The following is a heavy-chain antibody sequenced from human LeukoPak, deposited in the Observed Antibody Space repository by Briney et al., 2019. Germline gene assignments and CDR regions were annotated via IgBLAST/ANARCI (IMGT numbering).Heavy chain of an antibody. D-gene: IGHD6-19*01. CDR3: ARDRKEYSSGWYYYYYYMDV. J-gene: IGHJ6*03. V-gene: IGHV3-23*01. CDR1: GFTFSSYG. CDR2: ISGSGGST. Sequence: PGGSLRLSCAASGFTFSSYGMSWVRQAPGKGLEWVSAISGSGGSTYYADSVKGRFTISRDNSKNSLYLQMNSLRAEDTAVYYCARDRKEYSSGWYYYYYYMDVWGKGTTVTVSS.